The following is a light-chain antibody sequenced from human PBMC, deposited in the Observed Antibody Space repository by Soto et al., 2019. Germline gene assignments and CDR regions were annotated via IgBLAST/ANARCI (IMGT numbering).Light chain of an antibody. CDR1: SSDVGGYNY. V-gene: IGLV2-14*01. CDR3: RSYTSSSTLVV. J-gene: IGLJ3*02. Sequence: QYALTQPASVSGSPGQSITISCTGTSSDVGGYNYVSWYQQHPGKAPKLMIYEVSNRPSGVSNRFSGSKSGNTASLTISGRQAEDEADYYCRSYTSSSTLVVFGGGTKLTVL. CDR2: EVS.